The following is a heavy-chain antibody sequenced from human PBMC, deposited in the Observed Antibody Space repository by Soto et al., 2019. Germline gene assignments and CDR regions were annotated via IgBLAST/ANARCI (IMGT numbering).Heavy chain of an antibody. D-gene: IGHD4-17*01. CDR1: GGTFSSHS. V-gene: IGHV1-69*13. J-gene: IGHJ4*02. Sequence: SVKVSCKASGGTFSSHSINWVRQAPGQGLEWMGGVISLFGTANYAHNFKGRVTITADQSTSTAYMELNSLSSDDTAVFYCAREVGYGDFSAALLDWGQGTLVTVSS. CDR2: VISLFGTA. CDR3: AREVGYGDFSAALLD.